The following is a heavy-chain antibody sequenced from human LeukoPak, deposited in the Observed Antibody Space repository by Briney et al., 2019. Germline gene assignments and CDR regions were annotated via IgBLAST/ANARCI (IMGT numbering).Heavy chain of an antibody. J-gene: IGHJ5*02. D-gene: IGHD1-1*01. CDR2: INPNSGGT. CDR3: AREGDNWNDVDWFDP. V-gene: IGHV1-2*02. Sequence: ASVMVSCKASGYTFTGYYMHWVRHAPGQGLEWMGWINPNSGGTNYAQKFQGRVTMTRDTSISTAYMELSRLRSDDTAVYYCAREGDNWNDVDWFDPWGQGTLVTVSS. CDR1: GYTFTGYY.